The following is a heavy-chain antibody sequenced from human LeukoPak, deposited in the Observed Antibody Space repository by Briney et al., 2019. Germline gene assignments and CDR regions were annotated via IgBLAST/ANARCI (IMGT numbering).Heavy chain of an antibody. CDR3: AKDGPIKGGFDP. CDR2: IQSDGNKR. CDR1: GFSLTTFG. V-gene: IGHV3-30*02. J-gene: IGHJ5*02. Sequence: PGGSLRLSCVVSGFSLTTFGILWVRQAPGKGLEWVAFIQSDGNKRYYTESVRGRFTISRDISKNTVYLEMNSLTAEDTAMFYCAKDGPIKGGFDPWGQGTPVTVS. D-gene: IGHD3-16*01.